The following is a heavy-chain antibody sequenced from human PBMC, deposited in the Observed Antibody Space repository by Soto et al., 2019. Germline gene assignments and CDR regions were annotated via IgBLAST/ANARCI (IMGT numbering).Heavy chain of an antibody. CDR1: GYSISSGYY. D-gene: IGHD1-26*01. CDR3: ARVRARELRLSYFDY. V-gene: IGHV4-38-2*01. J-gene: IGHJ4*02. CDR2: IYHSGST. Sequence: SETLSLTCAVSGYSISSGYYWGWIRQPPGKGLEWIGSIYHSGSTYYNPSLKSRVTISVDTSKNQFSLKLSSVTAADTAVYYCARVRARELRLSYFDYWGQGALVTVSS.